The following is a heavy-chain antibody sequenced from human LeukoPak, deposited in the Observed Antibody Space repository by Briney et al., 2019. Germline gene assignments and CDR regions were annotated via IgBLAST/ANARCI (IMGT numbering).Heavy chain of an antibody. J-gene: IGHJ6*02. CDR1: GFTFSSYA. CDR3: AQGSACYHGSSVPPPPYYYYYYGMDV. Sequence: GGSLRLSCAASGFTFSSYAMRWVRQAPGKGLEWVAAIWGSGGSTYYADSVKGRFTISRDNSKNTLYLQMNSLRAEDTAVYYCAQGSACYHGSSVPPPPYYYYYYGMDVWGQETTVTVSS. V-gene: IGHV3-23*01. CDR2: IWGSGGST. D-gene: IGHD3-22*01.